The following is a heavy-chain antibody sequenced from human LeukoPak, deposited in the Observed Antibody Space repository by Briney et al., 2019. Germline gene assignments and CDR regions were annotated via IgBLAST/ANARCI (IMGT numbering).Heavy chain of an antibody. Sequence: GGSLRLSCAASGFTFTSYNMNWVRQAPGKGLEWVSSITSSSSTIYYADSVKGRFTISRDNAKNSLYLQMNSLRAEDTAVYYCARELTTVTIDAFDIWGQGTMVTVSS. CDR3: ARELTTVTIDAFDI. V-gene: IGHV3-48*01. D-gene: IGHD4-17*01. J-gene: IGHJ3*02. CDR1: GFTFTSYN. CDR2: ITSSSSTI.